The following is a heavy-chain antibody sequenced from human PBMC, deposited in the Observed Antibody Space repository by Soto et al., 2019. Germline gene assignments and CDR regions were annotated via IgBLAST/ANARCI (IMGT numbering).Heavy chain of an antibody. J-gene: IGHJ6*02. D-gene: IGHD1-1*01. V-gene: IGHV1-69*02. CDR3: ARHFWKDQRFGMDV. CDR1: GGTLSSET. CDR2: IIPLLGIG. Sequence: ASVKVSCKVSGGTLSSETISWLRQAPGQGLEWMGRIIPLLGIGNYAQKFQGRVTITEDISTNTGYMELSSLTSQDTAIYYCARHFWKDQRFGMDVWGQGTTVTVSS.